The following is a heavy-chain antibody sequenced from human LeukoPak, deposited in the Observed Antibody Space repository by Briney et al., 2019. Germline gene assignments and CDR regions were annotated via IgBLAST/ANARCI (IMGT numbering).Heavy chain of an antibody. V-gene: IGHV4-34*01. D-gene: IGHD2-8*01. J-gene: IGHJ4*02. CDR3: ARGESCANGVCYYWDY. CDR1: GGSFSGYY. Sequence: SETLSLTCAVYGGSFSGYYWSWIRQPPGKGLEWIGGINHSGSTNHNPSLKSRVTISVDTSKNQFSLKLSSVTAADTAVYYCARGESCANGVCYYWDYWGQGTLVTVSS. CDR2: INHSGST.